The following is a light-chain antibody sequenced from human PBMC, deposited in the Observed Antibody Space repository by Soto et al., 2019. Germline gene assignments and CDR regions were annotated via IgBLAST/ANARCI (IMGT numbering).Light chain of an antibody. CDR3: QQYNDRPPMYT. V-gene: IGKV3-15*01. J-gene: IGKJ2*01. Sequence: EIVMTQSPATLSVSPGERAALSCRASQSISTNLAWYQQKPGQAPRLLIYGASTRATGIPARFSGSGSGTEFTLTITSPQSEDFAVYYCQQYNDRPPMYTFGQGTKVEIK. CDR1: QSISTN. CDR2: GAS.